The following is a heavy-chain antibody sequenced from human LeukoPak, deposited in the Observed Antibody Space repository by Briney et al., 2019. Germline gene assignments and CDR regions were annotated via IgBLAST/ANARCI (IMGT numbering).Heavy chain of an antibody. Sequence: GGSVRLSCAASGFTFTSYWMHWVRQAPGKGLVWVSRINTDGSSTSYADSVKGRFTISRDNAKNTLYLQMNSLRAEDTAVYYCARDTYDSSGYYYGPFDYWGQGTLVTVSS. CDR3: ARDTYDSSGYYYGPFDY. J-gene: IGHJ4*02. V-gene: IGHV3-74*01. CDR2: INTDGSST. D-gene: IGHD3-22*01. CDR1: GFTFTSYW.